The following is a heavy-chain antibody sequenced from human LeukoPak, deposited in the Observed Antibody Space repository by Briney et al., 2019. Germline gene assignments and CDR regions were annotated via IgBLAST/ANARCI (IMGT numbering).Heavy chain of an antibody. V-gene: IGHV5-51*01. CDR2: IYPGDSDT. CDR3: ASLIGNYYFDY. J-gene: IGHJ4*02. D-gene: IGHD1-7*01. Sequence: GESLKISRKGSGYSFTSYWIGRVRQMPGKGLEWMGIIYPGDSDTRYSPSFQGQVTISADKSTSTAYLQWSSLKASDTAMYYCASLIGNYYFDYWGQGTLVTVSS. CDR1: GYSFTSYW.